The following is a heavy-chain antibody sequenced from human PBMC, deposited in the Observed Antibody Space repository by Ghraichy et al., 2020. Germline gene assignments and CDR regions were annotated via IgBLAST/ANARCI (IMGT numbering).Heavy chain of an antibody. CDR2: IYNSGDT. CDR3: AREQQGAYGMDV. D-gene: IGHD3-16*01. Sequence: SETLSLTCSVSGGPISRGGYSWSWIRQHLGKGLEWIGYIYNSGDTFYNPSLKSRVTITIDTSRSRFSLRVSSVTAADTAVYYCAREQQGAYGMDVWGQGTTVSLSS. V-gene: IGHV4-31*03. J-gene: IGHJ6*02. CDR1: GGPISRGGYS.